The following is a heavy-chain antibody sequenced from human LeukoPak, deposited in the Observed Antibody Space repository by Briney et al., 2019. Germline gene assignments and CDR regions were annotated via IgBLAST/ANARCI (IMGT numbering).Heavy chain of an antibody. V-gene: IGHV3-23*01. J-gene: IGHJ4*02. CDR2: ISGSGGST. CDR1: GFTFSSYA. Sequence: GGSLRLSCAASGFTFSSYAMSWVRQAPGMGLEWVSAISGSGGSTYYADSVKGRFTISRDNSKNTLYLQMNSLRAEDTAVYYCAKVPVRIAAAGRFDYRGQGTLVTVSS. D-gene: IGHD6-13*01. CDR3: AKVPVRIAAAGRFDY.